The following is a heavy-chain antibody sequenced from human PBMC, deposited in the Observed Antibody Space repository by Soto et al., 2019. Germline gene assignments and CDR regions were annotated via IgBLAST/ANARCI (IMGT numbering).Heavy chain of an antibody. CDR3: AKATTYYDSSGYVY. D-gene: IGHD3-22*01. V-gene: IGHV3-23*01. Sequence: GGSLRLSCAASGFTVSSYAMSWVRQAPGKGVEWVSAISGSGGSTYYADSVKGRFTISRDNSKNTLYLQMNSLRAEDTAVYYCAKATTYYDSSGYVYWGQGTLVTVSS. J-gene: IGHJ4*02. CDR1: GFTVSSYA. CDR2: ISGSGGST.